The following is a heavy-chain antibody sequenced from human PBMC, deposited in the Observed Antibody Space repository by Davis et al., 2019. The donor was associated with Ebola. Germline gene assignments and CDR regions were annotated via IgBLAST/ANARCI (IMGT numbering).Heavy chain of an antibody. CDR2: INDSGNT. V-gene: IGHV4-34*01. CDR3: ARRGIAVAGTGYFQH. J-gene: IGHJ1*01. CDR1: GGSFSDYY. Sequence: MPGGSLRLSCAVYGGSFSDYYWSWIRQPPGKGLEWIGEINDSGNTNYNPSLKSRVTISVDTSKNQFSLKLSSVTAADTAVYYCARRGIAVAGTGYFQHWGQGTLVTVSS. D-gene: IGHD6-19*01.